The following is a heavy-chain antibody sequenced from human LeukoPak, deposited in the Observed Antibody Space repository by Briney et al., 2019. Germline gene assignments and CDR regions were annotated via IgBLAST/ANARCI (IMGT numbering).Heavy chain of an antibody. V-gene: IGHV4-59*06. CDR2: IYYSGST. Sequence: PSETLSLTCTVSGGSISSYYWSWIRQPPGKGLEWIGYIYYSGSTYYNSSLKSRVTISVDTSKNQFSLKLSSVTAADTAVYYCASSYGSGSYYQSWGQGTLVTVSS. J-gene: IGHJ4*02. CDR1: GGSISSYY. CDR3: ASSYGSGSYYQS. D-gene: IGHD3-10*01.